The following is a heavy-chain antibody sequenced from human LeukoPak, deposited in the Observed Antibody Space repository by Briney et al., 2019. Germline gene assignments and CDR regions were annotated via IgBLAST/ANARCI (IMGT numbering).Heavy chain of an antibody. D-gene: IGHD1-26*01. V-gene: IGHV3-7*01. J-gene: IGHJ4*02. CDR2: INQDGSEK. CDR3: ARDQVGPED. Sequence: GGSLRLSCAASGFTFSGFWMSWVRQAPGKGLEWVANINQDGSEKYYVDSVKGRFTISRGNAKCSLYLQMNSLRAEDTAVYYCARDQVGPEDWGQGTLVTVSS. CDR1: GFTFSGFW.